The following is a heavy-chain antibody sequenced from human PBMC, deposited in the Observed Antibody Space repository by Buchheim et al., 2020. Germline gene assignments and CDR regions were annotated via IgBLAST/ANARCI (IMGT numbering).Heavy chain of an antibody. CDR3: ARDHIGGYDLEDYYGMEV. CDR2: INTYNGNT. J-gene: IGHJ6*02. CDR1: GYIFSSYG. Sequence: QVQLVQSGGEVKKPGASAKVSCKASGYIFSSYGISWVRQAPGQGLEWMGWINTYNGNTNYVRKFQGRVTMTTDTSTNTAHMELRSLRSDDTAVYYCARDHIGGYDLEDYYGMEVWGQGTT. D-gene: IGHD5-12*01. V-gene: IGHV1-18*01.